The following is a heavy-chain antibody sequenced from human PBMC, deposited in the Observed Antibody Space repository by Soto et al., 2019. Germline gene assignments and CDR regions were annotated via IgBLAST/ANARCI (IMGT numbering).Heavy chain of an antibody. Sequence: PSETLSLTCSVSGGSVNTYYWSWIRQPPGKGLEWIGYIYSSGSTNYNPSLKSRVTVSVDTSKNQFSLKVTSVTAADTAVYYCARLHGYCISSSCHGHYAMDVWGQGTTVTVSS. CDR1: GGSVNTYY. J-gene: IGHJ6*02. D-gene: IGHD2-2*01. CDR2: IYSSGST. CDR3: ARLHGYCISSSCHGHYAMDV. V-gene: IGHV4-4*08.